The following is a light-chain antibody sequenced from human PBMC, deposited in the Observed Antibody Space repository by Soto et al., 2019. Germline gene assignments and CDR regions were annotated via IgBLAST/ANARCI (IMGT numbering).Light chain of an antibody. J-gene: IGKJ5*01. CDR3: QQYNNWPFS. Sequence: EIVMTQSPASLSESAGERVTLSCRAGQGVTTNFAWYQQKSGQSPRLLIYDVSTRATGVPARFSGTGSETDFTLTISGLQSEDSAVYFCQQYNNWPFSFGQGTRLEI. CDR1: QGVTTN. V-gene: IGKV3-15*01. CDR2: DVS.